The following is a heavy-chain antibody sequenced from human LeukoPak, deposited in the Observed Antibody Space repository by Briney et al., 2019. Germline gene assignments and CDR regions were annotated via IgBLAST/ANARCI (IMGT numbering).Heavy chain of an antibody. J-gene: IGHJ4*02. Sequence: GGSLRLSCAASGFTFSIYSMNWVRLAPGKGLEWVSSISSSSNYIYYADSVKGRFTISRDNAKNSLYLQMNSLRAEDTAVYYCVRDSCSGGSCYSDGFDYWGQGTLVTVPS. V-gene: IGHV3-21*01. CDR3: VRDSCSGGSCYSDGFDY. CDR2: ISSSSNYI. CDR1: GFTFSIYS. D-gene: IGHD2-15*01.